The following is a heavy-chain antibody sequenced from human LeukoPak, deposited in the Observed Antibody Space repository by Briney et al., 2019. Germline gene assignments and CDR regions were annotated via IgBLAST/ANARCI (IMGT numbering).Heavy chain of an antibody. V-gene: IGHV3-30*18. CDR2: ISYDGSNK. J-gene: IGHJ4*02. Sequence: GGSLRLSCAASGFTFSSYGMHWVCQAPGKGLEWVAVISYDGSNKYYADSVKGRFTISRDNSKNTLYLQMNSLRAEDTAVYYCAKEGIVSDCFDYWGQGTLVTVSS. CDR3: AKEGIVSDCFDY. D-gene: IGHD2/OR15-2a*01. CDR1: GFTFSSYG.